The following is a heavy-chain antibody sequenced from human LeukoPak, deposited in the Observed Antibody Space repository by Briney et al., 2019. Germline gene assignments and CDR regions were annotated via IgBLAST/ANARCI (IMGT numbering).Heavy chain of an antibody. D-gene: IGHD2-21*01. CDR1: GYTFSSDW. CDR3: ARIYCEVESTC. CDR2: IYPEDSDT. Sequence: GESLKISCKASGYTFSSDWIGWVRQMPGKGLEWMGVIYPEDSDTRYSPSFQGQVTISADTSISTAYLQWSSLQPSDTAMYYCARIYCEVESTCWGQGTLVTVSS. V-gene: IGHV5-51*01. J-gene: IGHJ4*02.